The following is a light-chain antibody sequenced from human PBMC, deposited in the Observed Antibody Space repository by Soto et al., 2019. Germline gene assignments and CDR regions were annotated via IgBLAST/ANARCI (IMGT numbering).Light chain of an antibody. J-gene: IGKJ2*01. CDR2: GAA. V-gene: IGKV3-20*01. Sequence: EVVLTQSPGTRSLSPGETATLSCRASQSVRSDYVAWYQQKVGRAPRLLIYGAATRAAGIADRFSGSGSGTDFTLTISRLEPEDFAVYYCQQYLSPPGYTFGQGTKLEIK. CDR1: QSVRSDY. CDR3: QQYLSPPGYT.